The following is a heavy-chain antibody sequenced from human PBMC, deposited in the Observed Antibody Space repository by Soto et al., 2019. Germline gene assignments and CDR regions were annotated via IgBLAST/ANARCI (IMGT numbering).Heavy chain of an antibody. CDR1: GYTFTSYF. V-gene: IGHV1-46*01. CDR3: ARGTKSRGGYYYGMDV. D-gene: IGHD3-16*01. CDR2: INPSGGSP. Sequence: GASVKVSCKASGYTFTSYFMHWVRQAPGQGLEWMGIINPSGGSPSYAQKFQGRVTMTRDTSTSTVYMELSSLRSEDTAVYYCARGTKSRGGYYYGMDVWGQGTTVTVS. J-gene: IGHJ6*02.